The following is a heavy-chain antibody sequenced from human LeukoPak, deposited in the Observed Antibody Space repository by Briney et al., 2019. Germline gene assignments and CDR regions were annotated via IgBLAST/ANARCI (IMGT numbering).Heavy chain of an antibody. CDR1: GYSFTSYW. Sequence: GESLKISCKGSGYSFTSYWIGWVRQMPGKGLEWMGIIYPGDSDTRYSPSFQGQVTISADESTSTAYLQWSSLKASDMAIYYCAXXXXXSGSYSAADIWGQGTLVTVSS. V-gene: IGHV5-51*01. CDR2: IYPGDSDT. CDR3: AXXXXXSGSYSAADI. J-gene: IGHJ3*02. D-gene: IGHD1-26*01.